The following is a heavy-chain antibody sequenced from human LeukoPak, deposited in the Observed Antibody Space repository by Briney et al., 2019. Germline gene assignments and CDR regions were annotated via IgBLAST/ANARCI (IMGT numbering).Heavy chain of an antibody. V-gene: IGHV3-48*02. J-gene: IGHJ4*02. CDR1: GFTFSNYG. Sequence: GGSLRLSCAASGFTFSNYGMNWVRQAPGKELQWVSYIGRSGTTIYYADSVRGRFTISRNNAKNSLYLQMNSLRDEDTAVYYCARDLDGGDPIDYWGQGTLVTVSS. D-gene: IGHD4-17*01. CDR2: IGRSGTTI. CDR3: ARDLDGGDPIDY.